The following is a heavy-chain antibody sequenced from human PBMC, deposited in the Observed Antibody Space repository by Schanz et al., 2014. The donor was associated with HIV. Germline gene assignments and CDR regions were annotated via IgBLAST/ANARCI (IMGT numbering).Heavy chain of an antibody. CDR2: ISPGGDTI. CDR3: ARDGAMAFSLGMDV. Sequence: VQLVESGGGVVQPGRSLRVSCAASGFTFSTYAMHWARQAPGKGLEWLAYISPGGDTIYYAESVQGRVTISRDNAKNSIYLQLNNVSAEDTAVYYCARDGAMAFSLGMDVWGQGTTVTVSS. V-gene: IGHV3-48*03. CDR1: GFTFSTYA. J-gene: IGHJ6*02. D-gene: IGHD2-2*01.